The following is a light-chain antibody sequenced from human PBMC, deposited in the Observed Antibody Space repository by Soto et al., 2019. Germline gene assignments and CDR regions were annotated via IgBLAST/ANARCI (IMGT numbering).Light chain of an antibody. Sequence: RSVSGSPGQSVTLSCTGATTDVGSSDYVSWYQQHPGKAPKLIISEVSKRPSGVPDRFSGSKSGNTASLTVSGLQAEDEADYYCTSHAGSNNYVFGTGTKVTVL. J-gene: IGLJ1*01. CDR2: EVS. CDR3: TSHAGSNNYV. V-gene: IGLV2-11*01. CDR1: TTDVGSSDY.